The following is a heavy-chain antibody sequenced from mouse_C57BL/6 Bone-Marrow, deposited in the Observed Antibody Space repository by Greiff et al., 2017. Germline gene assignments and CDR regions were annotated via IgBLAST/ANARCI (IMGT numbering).Heavy chain of an antibody. Sequence: EVQRVESGGGLVQPGGSLKLSCAASGFTFSDYYMYWVRQTPEKRLEWVAYISNGGGSTYYPDTVKGRFTISRDNAKNTLYLQMSRLKSEDTAMYYCARHYGSSPWGQGTLVTVSA. CDR3: ARHYGSSP. V-gene: IGHV5-12*01. J-gene: IGHJ3*01. CDR2: ISNGGGST. D-gene: IGHD1-1*01. CDR1: GFTFSDYY.